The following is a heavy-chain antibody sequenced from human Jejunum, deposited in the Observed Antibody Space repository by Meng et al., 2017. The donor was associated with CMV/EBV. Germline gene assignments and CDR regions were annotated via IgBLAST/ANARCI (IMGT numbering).Heavy chain of an antibody. CDR3: AKDPDSYMATLGTTFDS. CDR1: YPTSY. V-gene: IGHV1-46*01. J-gene: IGHJ4*02. CDR2: IHYGSGST. Sequence: YPTSYMHWVRPAPGQGLEWMGLIHYGSGSTNYAPKFQGRVTMTKDTSTRTEYLELSSLMSDDTAIYYCAKDPDSYMATLGTTFDSWGQGSLVTVSS. D-gene: IGHD2-2*01.